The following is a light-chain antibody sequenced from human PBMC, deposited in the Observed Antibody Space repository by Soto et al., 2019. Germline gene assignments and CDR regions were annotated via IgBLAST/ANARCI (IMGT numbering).Light chain of an antibody. Sequence: EIVMTQSPGTLSLSPGERATLSCRASQSVSNNYLAWYQQKPGQAPRLLIYGASNRATGIPDSFSGSGSGTEFTLTISSLQSEDFAVYYCQQYHNWPTFGQGTKVDIK. CDR3: QQYHNWPT. V-gene: IGKV3D-15*01. J-gene: IGKJ1*01. CDR1: QSVSNN. CDR2: GAS.